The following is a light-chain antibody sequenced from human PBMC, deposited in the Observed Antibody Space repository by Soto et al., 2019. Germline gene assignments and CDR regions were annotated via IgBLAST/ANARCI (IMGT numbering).Light chain of an antibody. J-gene: IGKJ2*01. Sequence: DIVMTQSPDSLAVSLGERATINCKSSQSVLYSSNNKNYLAWYQQKPRQPPKLLIYWASTRESGVPDRFSGSGSGTDFPLTIRSLQAEDVAVYYCQQSYGTPYTFGQGTKLEIK. CDR3: QQSYGTPYT. V-gene: IGKV4-1*01. CDR1: QSVLYSSNNKNY. CDR2: WAS.